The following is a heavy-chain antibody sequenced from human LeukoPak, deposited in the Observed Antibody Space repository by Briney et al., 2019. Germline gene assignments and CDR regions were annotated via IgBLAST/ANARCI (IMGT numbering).Heavy chain of an antibody. V-gene: IGHV3-7*01. CDR3: GNDRAPSFYYGYTH. CDR2: IKQDGSDK. J-gene: IGHJ4*02. CDR1: GFTLRGFW. Sequence: PGGYLILSCAASGFTLRGFWLSWVRQAPRTGLEWVANIKQDGSDKYYMDPVKGRFTISRDNARNSLYLQMNSLLVEDTAVYYCGNDRAPSFYYGYTHWGQGTQVTVSS. D-gene: IGHD3-16*02.